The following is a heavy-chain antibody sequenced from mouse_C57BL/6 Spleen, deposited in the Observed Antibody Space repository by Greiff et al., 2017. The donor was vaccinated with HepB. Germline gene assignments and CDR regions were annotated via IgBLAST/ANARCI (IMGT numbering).Heavy chain of an antibody. CDR2: INPGSGGT. J-gene: IGHJ1*03. CDR3: ARSPSYQRYFDV. V-gene: IGHV1-54*01. Sequence: VQLQQSGAELVRPGPSVKVSCKASGYAFTNYLIEWVKQRPGQGLEWIGVINPGSGGTNYNEKFKGKATLTADKSSSTAYMQLSSLTSEDSAVYFCARSPSYQRYFDVWGTGTTVTVSS. D-gene: IGHD2-10*01. CDR1: GYAFTNYL.